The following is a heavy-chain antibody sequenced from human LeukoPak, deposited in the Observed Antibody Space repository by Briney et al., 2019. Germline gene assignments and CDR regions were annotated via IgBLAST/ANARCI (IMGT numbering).Heavy chain of an antibody. D-gene: IGHD2-15*01. V-gene: IGHV1-18*01. CDR1: GYTFTSYA. CDR3: TRDHCSGDNCPSFDY. CDR2: IGLYNGNT. J-gene: IGHJ4*02. Sequence: GASVKVSCKASGYTFTSYAFNWVRQAPGQGLEWMGWIGLYNGNTNYAERVQGRVTMTTDTSTSTAYMDLRSLRSDDTAVYYCTRDHCSGDNCPSFDYWGQGTLVTVSS.